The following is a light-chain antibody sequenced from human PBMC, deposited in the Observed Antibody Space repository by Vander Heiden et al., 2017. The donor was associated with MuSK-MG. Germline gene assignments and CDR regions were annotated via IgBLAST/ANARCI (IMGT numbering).Light chain of an antibody. V-gene: IGKV3-20*01. CDR1: QSVSSSY. CDR2: GAS. J-gene: IGKJ1*01. Sequence: EIVLTQSPGTLSLSPGERATLSCRASQSVSSSYLAWYQQKPGQAPRLLIYGASSRASGIPDRFSGSGSGTDFTLTSSRREPEDFAVYYGQQYSSSKTFGQGTKVEIK. CDR3: QQYSSSKT.